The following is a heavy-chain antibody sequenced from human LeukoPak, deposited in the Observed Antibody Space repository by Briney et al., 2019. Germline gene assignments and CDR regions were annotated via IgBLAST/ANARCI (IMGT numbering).Heavy chain of an antibody. CDR2: ISSSGSTT. CDR3: ARGYCSGGSCYFDY. V-gene: IGHV3-48*03. CDR1: GFTFSNYE. Sequence: GGSLRLPCAASGFTFSNYEMNWVRQAPGKGLEWVSYISSSGSTTYYADSVKGRFTISRDNAKNSLYLQMNSLRAEDTAVYYCARGYCSGGSCYFDYWGQGTLVTVSS. J-gene: IGHJ4*02. D-gene: IGHD2-15*01.